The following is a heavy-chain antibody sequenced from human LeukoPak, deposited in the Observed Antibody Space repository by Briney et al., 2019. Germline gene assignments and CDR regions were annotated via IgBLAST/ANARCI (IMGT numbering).Heavy chain of an antibody. D-gene: IGHD6-6*01. V-gene: IGHV4-34*01. CDR2: INHSGST. J-gene: IGHJ4*02. CDR1: GGSFSYY. CDR3: ARTIQLGLDY. Sequence: PSETPSLTCAVYGGSFSYYWSWIRQPPGKGLEWIGEINHSGSTDYNPSLKSRLTISVDTSKNQFSLKLSSVTAADTAVYYCARTIQLGLDYWSQGTLVTVSS.